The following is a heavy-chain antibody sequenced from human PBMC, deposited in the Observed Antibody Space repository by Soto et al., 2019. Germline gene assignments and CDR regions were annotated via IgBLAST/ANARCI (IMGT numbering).Heavy chain of an antibody. D-gene: IGHD3-22*01. CDR2: IYHTGNA. Sequence: QRQLQESGPRLVKSSETLSLTCGVSGDSISNSRFYWAWIRQPPGEGLEWIGSIYHTGNAYYNTSLKGRFTIAVDTSKNQFSLKMTSVTAADTALYYCARDYFDSSDYTTNWFDPWGQGTLVTVSS. V-gene: IGHV4-39*01. J-gene: IGHJ5*02. CDR1: GDSISNSRFY. CDR3: ARDYFDSSDYTTNWFDP.